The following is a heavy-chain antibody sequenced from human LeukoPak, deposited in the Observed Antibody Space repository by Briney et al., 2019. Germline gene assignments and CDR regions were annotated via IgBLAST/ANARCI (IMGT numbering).Heavy chain of an antibody. CDR2: IIPIFGTA. V-gene: IGHV1-69*05. CDR3: GVNSGSYYYYYMDV. D-gene: IGHD1-26*01. CDR1: GYTFTSYG. J-gene: IGHJ6*03. Sequence: SVKVSCKASGYTFTSYGISWVRQAPGQGLEWMGGIIPIFGTANYAQKFQGRVTITTDESTSTAYMELSSLRSEDTAVYYCGVNSGSYYYYYMDVWDKGTTVTVSS.